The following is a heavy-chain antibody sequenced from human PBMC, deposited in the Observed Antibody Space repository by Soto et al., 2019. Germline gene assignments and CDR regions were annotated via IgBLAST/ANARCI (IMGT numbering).Heavy chain of an antibody. J-gene: IGHJ4*02. Sequence: VQLLESGGDLVQPGGSLRLSCAASGFTFTNYAMSWVRQAPGSGLEWVSSISGSGGSTFYTNSVKGRFTISRDNFRNTLYLQMNSLRVEAAAVYYCANGVDSSNWYPAYFDYWGQGTLVTVSS. V-gene: IGHV3-23*01. D-gene: IGHD6-13*01. CDR2: ISGSGGST. CDR3: ANGVDSSNWYPAYFDY. CDR1: GFTFTNYA.